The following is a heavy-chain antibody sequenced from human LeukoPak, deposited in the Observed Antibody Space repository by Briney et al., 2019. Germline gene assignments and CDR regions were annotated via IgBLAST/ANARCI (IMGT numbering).Heavy chain of an antibody. J-gene: IGHJ6*04. CDR3: ARSYYYGSGSPWGYYYYGMDV. D-gene: IGHD3-10*01. Sequence: GASVKVSCKASGYTFTSYAMHWVRQAPGQRLEWMGWISAGNGNTKYSQKFQGRVTITRDTSASTAYMELSSLRSEDTAVYYCARSYYYGSGSPWGYYYYGMDVWGKGTTVTVSS. CDR2: ISAGNGNT. V-gene: IGHV1-3*01. CDR1: GYTFTSYA.